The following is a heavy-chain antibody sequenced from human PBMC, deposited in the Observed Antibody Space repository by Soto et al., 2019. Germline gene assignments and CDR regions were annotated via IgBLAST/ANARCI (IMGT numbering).Heavy chain of an antibody. J-gene: IGHJ6*02. Sequence: HPGGSLRLSCAASGFTFSSYGMHWVLQAPGKGLEWVAVIWYDGSNKYYADSVKGRFTISRDNSKNTLYLQMNSLRAEDTAVYYCARNGVVVAQSYYYYYYGMDVWGQGTTVTVSS. V-gene: IGHV3-33*01. CDR3: ARNGVVVAQSYYYYYYGMDV. CDR1: GFTFSSYG. CDR2: IWYDGSNK. D-gene: IGHD2-15*01.